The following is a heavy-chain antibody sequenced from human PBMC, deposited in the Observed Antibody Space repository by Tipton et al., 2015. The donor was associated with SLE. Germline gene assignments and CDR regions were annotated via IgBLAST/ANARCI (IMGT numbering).Heavy chain of an antibody. CDR2: LFTSGSS. CDR3: AGSSSWYEY. CDR1: GGSIGSGSYF. Sequence: LRLSCTVSGGSIGSGSYFWAWIRQPAGKGLEWIGRLFTSGSSDYNPSLKSRVTISIDTSKNRFSLKLASVTAADTAVYYCAGSSSWYEYWGQGTLVTVSS. J-gene: IGHJ4*02. V-gene: IGHV4-61*02. D-gene: IGHD6-13*01.